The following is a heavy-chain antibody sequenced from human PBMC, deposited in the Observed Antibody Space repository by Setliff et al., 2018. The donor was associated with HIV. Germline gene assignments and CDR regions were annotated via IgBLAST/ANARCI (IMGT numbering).Heavy chain of an antibody. D-gene: IGHD3-3*01. CDR2: IYYSGRT. Sequence: SETLSLTCIVSHGSISSTSHYWGWVRQSPGRRLEWIGSIYYSGRTYYNPSLKSRLTMSVDTSRNHFSLDLTSVTAADTAVYFCSRDVAPPVAGDVWSGDASWGRGTLVTVSS. CDR1: HGSISSTSHY. CDR3: SRDVAPPVAGDVWSGDAS. V-gene: IGHV4-39*07. J-gene: IGHJ5*02.